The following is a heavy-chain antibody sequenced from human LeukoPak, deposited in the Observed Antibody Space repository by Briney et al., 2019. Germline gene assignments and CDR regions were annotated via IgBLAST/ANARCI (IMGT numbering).Heavy chain of an antibody. CDR2: VSHDEKHDK. J-gene: IGHJ3*02. CDR3: AREGYSSGRAGVFDI. D-gene: IGHD6-25*01. V-gene: IGHV3-30*04. CDR1: GFTFSSSV. Sequence: GGSLRLSCAASGFTFSSSVMHWVRQAPGKGLEWVALVSHDEKHDKQYPDSVKGRFTISRDNSKNTVYLQINTLSTEDSAMYYCAREGYSSGRAGVFDIWGQGTLVTVSS.